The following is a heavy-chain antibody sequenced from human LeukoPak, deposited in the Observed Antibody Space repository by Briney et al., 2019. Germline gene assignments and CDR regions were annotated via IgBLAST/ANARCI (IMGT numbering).Heavy chain of an antibody. Sequence: GGSLRLSCAASGFTVSSNYMSWVRQAPGKGLEWVSVIHSGGTTYYADSVKGRFTISRDNSKNTVYLQMSSLRAEDTAVYYCASGGGGLQLVYGGQGTRSPSPQ. CDR3: ASGGGGLQLVY. CDR2: IHSGGTT. CDR1: GFTVSSNY. J-gene: IGHJ4*02. V-gene: IGHV3-53*01. D-gene: IGHD5-24*01.